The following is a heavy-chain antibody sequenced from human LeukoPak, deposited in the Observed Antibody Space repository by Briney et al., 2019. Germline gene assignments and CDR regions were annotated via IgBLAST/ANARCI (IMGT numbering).Heavy chain of an antibody. CDR3: ARALPVLRYFDWLSQGPFGN. CDR1: GYTFTSYG. D-gene: IGHD3-9*01. CDR2: ISAYNGNT. J-gene: IGHJ4*02. Sequence: GASVKVSCKASGYTFTSYGISWVRQAPGQGLEWMGWISAYNGNTNYAQKLQGRVTMTTDTSTSTAYMELRSLRSDDTAVYYCARALPVLRYFDWLSQGPFGNWGQGTLVTVSS. V-gene: IGHV1-18*01.